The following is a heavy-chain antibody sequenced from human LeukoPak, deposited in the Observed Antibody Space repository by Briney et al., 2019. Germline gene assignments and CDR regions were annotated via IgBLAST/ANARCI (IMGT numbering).Heavy chain of an antibody. Sequence: PSETLSLTCAVYGGSLSGHYWSWIRQPPGKGLEWIGEINHSGSTNYNPSLKSRVTISVDTSKNQFSLKLTSVTAADTAVYYCARHLVEAPILDYWGQGTLVTVSS. J-gene: IGHJ4*02. CDR3: ARHLVEAPILDY. V-gene: IGHV4-34*01. CDR1: GGSLSGHY. CDR2: INHSGST. D-gene: IGHD1-26*01.